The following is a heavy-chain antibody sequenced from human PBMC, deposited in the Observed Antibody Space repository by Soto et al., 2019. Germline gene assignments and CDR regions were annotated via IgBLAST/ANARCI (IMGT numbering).Heavy chain of an antibody. CDR3: AKDLSSSGWYNYFDP. D-gene: IGHD6-19*01. CDR1: GFTFSTNG. CDR2: ISYDGSST. J-gene: IGHJ5*02. V-gene: IGHV3-30*18. Sequence: QVQLVESGGGVVQPGRSLRLSCVASGFTFSTNGMHWVRQAPGKGLEWGAMISYDGSSTYYSDSVKGRFTISRDNSQNTLYLLMDSLRAEDTAVYFCAKDLSSSGWYNYFDPWGVGTPVTVSS.